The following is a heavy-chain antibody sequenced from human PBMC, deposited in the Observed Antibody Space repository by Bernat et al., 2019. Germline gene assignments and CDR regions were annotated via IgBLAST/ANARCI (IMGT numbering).Heavy chain of an antibody. Sequence: EVQLVQSGAEVKKPGESLKLSCKGSGYSFTSYWIGWVRQMPGKGLEWMGIIYSGDSDTRYSTSFQGQVTNSADKSIGAAYLQWSSLKASDTAMYYCARPYGDYGFDAFEIWGQGTMVTVSS. J-gene: IGHJ3*02. CDR2: IYSGDSDT. D-gene: IGHD4-17*01. CDR1: GYSFTSYW. CDR3: ARPYGDYGFDAFEI. V-gene: IGHV5-51*01.